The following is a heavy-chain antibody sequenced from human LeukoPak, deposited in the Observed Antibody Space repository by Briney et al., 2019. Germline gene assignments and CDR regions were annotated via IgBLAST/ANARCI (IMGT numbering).Heavy chain of an antibody. CDR1: DDSIKNYF. D-gene: IGHD2-15*01. J-gene: IGHJ4*02. CDR2: VFYSGST. Sequence: SETLSPTCTVSDDSIKNYFWTWIRQSPGKGLEWIGYVFYSGSTSYNPSLRSRLTMSVDTSKSQFSLNLKSVTAADTAAYYCAKDQSGSCYSAVDDWGQGTLVTVSS. V-gene: IGHV4-59*01. CDR3: AKDQSGSCYSAVDD.